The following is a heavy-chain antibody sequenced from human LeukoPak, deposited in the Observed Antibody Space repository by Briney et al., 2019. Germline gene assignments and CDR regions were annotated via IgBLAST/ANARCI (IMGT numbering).Heavy chain of an antibody. D-gene: IGHD3-16*01. Sequence: GGSLRLSCAASGFTFSSYWMHWVRQAPGKGLVWVSRINTDGSGTSYADSVKGRFTISRDNAKNTLYLQMNSLRPEDTAVYYCARGLGSPVPTWFDPWGQGTLVTVSS. J-gene: IGHJ5*02. V-gene: IGHV3-74*01. CDR1: GFTFSSYW. CDR2: INTDGSGT. CDR3: ARGLGSPVPTWFDP.